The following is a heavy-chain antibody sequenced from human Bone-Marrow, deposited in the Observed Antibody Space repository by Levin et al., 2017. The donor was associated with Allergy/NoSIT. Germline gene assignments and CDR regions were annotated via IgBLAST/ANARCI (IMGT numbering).Heavy chain of an antibody. Sequence: PGGSLRLSCVASGFTLSDFYMGWARQAPGKGLEWVGLSRDKTYSHSTVYAASVEGRFTISRDHSKNSLFLQMNSLRTDDTAVYYCTRDSRPDSWGQGTLVTVSS. J-gene: IGHJ4*02. CDR3: TRDSRPDS. CDR2: SRDKTYSHST. CDR1: GFTLSDFY. V-gene: IGHV3-72*01.